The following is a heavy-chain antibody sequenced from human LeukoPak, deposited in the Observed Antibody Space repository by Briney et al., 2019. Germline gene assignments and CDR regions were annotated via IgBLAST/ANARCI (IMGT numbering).Heavy chain of an antibody. D-gene: IGHD6-6*01. CDR1: GGTFSSYA. V-gene: IGHV1-69*05. CDR3: ARDPSIAALNWFDP. CDR2: IIPIFGTP. J-gene: IGHJ5*02. Sequence: ASVKVSCKASGGTFSSYALSSVRQAPGQGVVWMGRIIPIFGTPNYAQKFQGRVPITTNESTSTAYMELSRLRSEDSAVYYCARDPSIAALNWFDPWGQGTLVTVSS.